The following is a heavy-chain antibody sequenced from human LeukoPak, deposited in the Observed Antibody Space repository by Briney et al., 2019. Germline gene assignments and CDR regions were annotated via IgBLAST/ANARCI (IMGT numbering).Heavy chain of an antibody. V-gene: IGHV3-7*01. CDR3: ARGVRGPYDFWSGYRFHFDY. J-gene: IGHJ4*02. D-gene: IGHD3-3*01. CDR1: GFTFNSYW. CDR2: IKQDGSEK. Sequence: GGCRRLSCAASGFTFNSYWMSWVRQAPGKGLEWVANIKQDGSEKYYVDSVKGRFTISRDNAKNSLYLQMNGLRAEDTAVYYCARGVRGPYDFWSGYRFHFDYWGQGTLVTVSS.